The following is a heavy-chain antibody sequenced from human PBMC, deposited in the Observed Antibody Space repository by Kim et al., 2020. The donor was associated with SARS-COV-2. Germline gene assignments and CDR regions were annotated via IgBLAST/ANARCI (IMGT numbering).Heavy chain of an antibody. CDR3: ARRCRDSSGYYRYYFDY. D-gene: IGHD3-22*01. Sequence: SETLSLTCTVSGCSISSGGYYWSWIRQHPGKGLEWIGYIYYSGSTYYNPSLKSRVTISVDTSKNQFSLKLSSVAAADTAVYYFARRCRDSSGYYRYYFDYWGQGTLVTVSS. CDR2: IYYSGST. V-gene: IGHV4-31*03. J-gene: IGHJ4*02. CDR1: GCSISSGGYY.